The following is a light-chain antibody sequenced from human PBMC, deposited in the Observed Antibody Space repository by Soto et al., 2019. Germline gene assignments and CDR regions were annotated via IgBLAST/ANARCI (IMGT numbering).Light chain of an antibody. J-gene: IGKJ2*01. V-gene: IGKV1-5*01. Sequence: DIQMTQSPSTLSASVGDRVTITCRASRSISSDLAWYQQKPRRAPKLLISDASSLESGVPSRFSGTGSATEFTLTISSLQPNDFATYYCQQYSSYPYTFGQGTKVDI. CDR1: RSISSD. CDR2: DAS. CDR3: QQYSSYPYT.